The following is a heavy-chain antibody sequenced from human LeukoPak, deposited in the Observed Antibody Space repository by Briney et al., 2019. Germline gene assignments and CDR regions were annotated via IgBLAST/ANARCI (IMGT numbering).Heavy chain of an antibody. CDR1: GGTFSSYA. V-gene: IGHV1-69*01. Sequence: SVKVSCKASGGTFSSYAISWVRQAPGQGLEWMGGIIPILGTANYAQKFQGRVTITADESTSTAYMELSSLRSEDTAVYYCARLDMLWGSFDYWGQGTLVTVSS. D-gene: IGHD2-8*01. J-gene: IGHJ4*02. CDR2: IIPILGTA. CDR3: ARLDMLWGSFDY.